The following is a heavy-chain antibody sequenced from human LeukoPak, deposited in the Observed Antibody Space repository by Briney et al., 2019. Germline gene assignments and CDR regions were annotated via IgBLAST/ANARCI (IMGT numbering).Heavy chain of an antibody. D-gene: IGHD6-19*01. Sequence: ASVKVSCKASGFPFTSYAIHWVRQAPGQRLEWMGWVNADNSNTKYSQEFQGRVTITRDTSASTAYMDLNSLRAEDTAVYYCARGRSSGWYYYYYYMDVWGKGTTVTISS. V-gene: IGHV1-3*03. CDR1: GFPFTSYA. J-gene: IGHJ6*03. CDR2: VNADNSNT. CDR3: ARGRSSGWYYYYYYMDV.